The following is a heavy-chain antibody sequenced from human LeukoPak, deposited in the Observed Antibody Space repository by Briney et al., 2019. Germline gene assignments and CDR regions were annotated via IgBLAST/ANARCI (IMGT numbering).Heavy chain of an antibody. CDR3: ATDLLAGGLKTFDP. CDR1: GNTLSEFS. CDR2: FDPEVGET. J-gene: IGHJ5*02. Sequence: ASVKVSCKVTGNTLSEFSIHWVRQSPGKGLEWMGGFDPEVGETVYAQKFQGRVTMTEDTSTGTAYMELSSLRSEDTAVYYCATDLLAGGLKTFDPWGQGTLVTVSS. V-gene: IGHV1-24*01.